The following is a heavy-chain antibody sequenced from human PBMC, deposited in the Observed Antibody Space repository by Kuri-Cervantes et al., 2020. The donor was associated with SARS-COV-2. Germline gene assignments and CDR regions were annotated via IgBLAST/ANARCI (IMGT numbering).Heavy chain of an antibody. J-gene: IGHJ6*02. CDR2: ISYDGSNK. D-gene: IGHD3-3*01. V-gene: IGHV3-30-3*01. CDR1: GFTFSSYA. CDR3: ARDPAYDFWSANDRSPYGMDV. Sequence: GESLKISCAASGFTFSSYAMHWVRQAPGKGLEWVAVISYDGSNKYYADSVKGRFTISRDNSKNTLYLQMNSLRAEDTAVYYCARDPAYDFWSANDRSPYGMDVWGRGTTVTVSS.